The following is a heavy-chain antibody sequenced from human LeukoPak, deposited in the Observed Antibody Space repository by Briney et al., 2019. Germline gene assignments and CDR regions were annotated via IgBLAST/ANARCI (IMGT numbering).Heavy chain of an antibody. CDR2: ISSSSSYI. CDR3: ARDDYYDSSIDY. J-gene: IGHJ4*02. CDR1: GFTFSSYS. Sequence: PGGSLRLSCAASGFTFSSYSMTWVRQTPGKGLEWVSSISSSSSYIYYADSVKGRFTISRDNAKNSLYLQMNSQRAEDTAVYYCARDDYYDSSIDYWGQGTLVTVSS. V-gene: IGHV3-21*01. D-gene: IGHD3-22*01.